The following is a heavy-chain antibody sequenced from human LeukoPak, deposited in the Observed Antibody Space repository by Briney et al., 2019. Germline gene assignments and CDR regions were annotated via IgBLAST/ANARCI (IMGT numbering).Heavy chain of an antibody. D-gene: IGHD1-14*01. J-gene: IGHJ4*02. CDR2: ISYDGSNK. Sequence: PSGTLRLSCAASGFTISSNGMHWVRQAPGKGLEWVAVISYDGSNKYYADSVKGRFTISRDNSKNTLYLQMNSLRAEDTAVYYCAKITDYWGQGTLVSVSS. CDR1: GFTISSNG. V-gene: IGHV3-30*18. CDR3: AKITDY.